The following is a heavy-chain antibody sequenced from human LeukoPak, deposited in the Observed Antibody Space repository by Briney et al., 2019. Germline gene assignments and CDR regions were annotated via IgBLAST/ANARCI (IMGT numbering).Heavy chain of an antibody. D-gene: IGHD3-10*01. CDR2: ISHTGGRS. J-gene: IGHJ6*03. V-gene: IGHV4-30-2*01. Sequence: SQTLSLTCTVSDGAIDSDYFLWGWIRQPPGQGLEYIGYISHTGGRSDSSLSLKSRVTMSVDRSRNQFSLKLSSVTAADTAVYYCASLDGVFYYMDVWGKGTTVTVSS. CDR1: DGAIDSDYFL. CDR3: ASLDGVFYYMDV.